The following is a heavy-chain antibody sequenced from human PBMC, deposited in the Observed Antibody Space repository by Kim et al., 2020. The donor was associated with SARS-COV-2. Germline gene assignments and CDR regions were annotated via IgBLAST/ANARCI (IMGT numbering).Heavy chain of an antibody. D-gene: IGHD3-9*01. CDR3: ARVRYFDWLSFDY. J-gene: IGHJ4*02. V-gene: IGHV4-39*01. Sequence: SNPSHKSRVTISVDTSKNQFSLKLSAVTAADTAVYYCARVRYFDWLSFDYWGQGTLVTVSS.